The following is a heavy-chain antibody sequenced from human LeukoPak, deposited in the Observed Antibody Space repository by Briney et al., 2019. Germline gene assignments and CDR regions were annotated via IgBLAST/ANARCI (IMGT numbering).Heavy chain of an antibody. CDR3: AKEMTSRGYFDY. CDR2: ISGSGGST. Sequence: PPGGSLRLSCAASGFTFSAYAMSWVRQAPGKGLEWVSAISGSGGSTYYADSVKGRFTISRDNSKNTLYLQMNSLRAEDTAVYYCAKEMTSRGYFDYWGQGTLVTVSS. J-gene: IGHJ4*02. CDR1: GFTFSAYA. V-gene: IGHV3-23*01. D-gene: IGHD3-10*01.